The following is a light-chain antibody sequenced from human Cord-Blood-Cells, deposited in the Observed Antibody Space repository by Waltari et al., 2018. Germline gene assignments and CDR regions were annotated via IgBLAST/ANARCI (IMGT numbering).Light chain of an antibody. V-gene: IGKV3-20*01. CDR1: QSVSSSY. CDR3: QQYGSSPT. Sequence: EIVLTQSPGTLSLSPGEIATLSCRASQSVSSSYLAWYQQKPGQAPRLLIYRASSRATGIPDRFSGSGSGTDFTLTISRLEPEDFAVYYCQQYGSSPTFGQGTKVEIK. J-gene: IGKJ1*01. CDR2: RAS.